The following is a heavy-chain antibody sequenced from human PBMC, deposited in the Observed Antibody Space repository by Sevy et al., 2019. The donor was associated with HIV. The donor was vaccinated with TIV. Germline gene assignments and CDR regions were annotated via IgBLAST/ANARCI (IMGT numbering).Heavy chain of an antibody. Sequence: GSLRPPRAAARFNLNGLGMPWVRQAPGKGLEGVASIRYDGSNKYYAEPVKGRFTISRDDSKNTLYLQMNSLRAEDTALYYCARGTPAFCTGGVCFNWFDPWGQGTLVTVSS. D-gene: IGHD2-8*02. CDR3: ARGTPAFCTGGVCFNWFDP. CDR2: IRYDGSNK. V-gene: IGHV3-30*02. CDR1: RFNLNGLG. J-gene: IGHJ5*02.